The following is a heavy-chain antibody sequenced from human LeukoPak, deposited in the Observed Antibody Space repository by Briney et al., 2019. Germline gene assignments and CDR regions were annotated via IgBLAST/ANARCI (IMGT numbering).Heavy chain of an antibody. D-gene: IGHD1-26*01. CDR1: GYTFTGYY. CDR3: ARSRVGATPHWFDP. V-gene: IGHV1-2*02. CDR2: INPNSGGT. Sequence: GASVKVSCKASGYTFTGYYMHWARQAPGQGLEWMGWINPNSGGTNYAQKFQGRVTMTRDTSISTAYMELSRLRSDDTAVYYCARSRVGATPHWFDPWGQGTLVTVSS. J-gene: IGHJ5*02.